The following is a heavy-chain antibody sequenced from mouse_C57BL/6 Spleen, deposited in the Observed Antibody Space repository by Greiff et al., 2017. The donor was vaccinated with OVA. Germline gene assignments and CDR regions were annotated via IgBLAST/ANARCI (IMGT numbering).Heavy chain of an antibody. V-gene: IGHV1-69*01. D-gene: IGHD2-3*01. J-gene: IGHJ4*01. CDR3: ARKNDGYSLYAMDY. CDR2: IDPSDSYT. CDR1: GYTFTSYW. Sequence: VQLQQPGAELVMPGASVKLSCKASGYTFTSYWMHWVKQRPGQGLEWIGEIDPSDSYTNYNQKFTGKSTLTVDKSSSTAYMQLRSLTSEDSAVYYGARKNDGYSLYAMDYWGQGTSVTVSS.